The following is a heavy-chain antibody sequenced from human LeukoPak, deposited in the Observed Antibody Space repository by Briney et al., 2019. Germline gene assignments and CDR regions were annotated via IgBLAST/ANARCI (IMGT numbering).Heavy chain of an antibody. Sequence: ASVKVSCKASGYTFTCYFMHWVRRAPGPGLECMGWINSNSGDTNYAQKFQSRVTMIRDTSISTAYMELSRLRSDDTAVYYCASHVQRNVGRYYYMDVWGKGTTVTVSS. D-gene: IGHD2-2*01. V-gene: IGHV1-2*02. CDR2: INSNSGDT. CDR1: GYTFTCYF. J-gene: IGHJ6*03. CDR3: ASHVQRNVGRYYYMDV.